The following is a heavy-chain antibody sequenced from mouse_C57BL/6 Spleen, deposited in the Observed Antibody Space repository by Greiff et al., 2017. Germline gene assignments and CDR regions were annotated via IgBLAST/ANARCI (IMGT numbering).Heavy chain of an antibody. D-gene: IGHD1-1*02. Sequence: VKLQQSGPELVKPGASVKISCKASGYAFSSSWMNWVKQRPGKGLEWIGRIYPGDGDTNYNGKFKGKATLTADKSSSTAYMQLSSLTSEDSAVYFCAREGGNDFDYWGQGTTLTVSS. V-gene: IGHV1-82*01. CDR2: IYPGDGDT. CDR1: GYAFSSSW. J-gene: IGHJ2*01. CDR3: AREGGNDFDY.